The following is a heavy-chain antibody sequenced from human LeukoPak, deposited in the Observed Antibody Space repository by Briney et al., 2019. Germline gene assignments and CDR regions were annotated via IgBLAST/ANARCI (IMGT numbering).Heavy chain of an antibody. CDR3: ARDPNPSGSYGIFDH. J-gene: IGHJ4*02. V-gene: IGHV3-9*01. D-gene: IGHD1-26*01. CDR2: ISWNSGRT. CDR1: GFTFDDYA. Sequence: GRSLRLSFVASGFTFDDYALCWVRQAPGKGLEWVSSISWNSGRTAYADSVKGRFTVSRDNARNSLFLEMNSLRSEDTAFYYGARDPNPSGSYGIFDHWGQGTLVTVSS.